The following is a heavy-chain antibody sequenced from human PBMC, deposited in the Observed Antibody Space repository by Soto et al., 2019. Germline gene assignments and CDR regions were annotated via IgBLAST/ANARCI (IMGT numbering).Heavy chain of an antibody. CDR3: ARDDRSYGYYYYYGMDV. CDR1: GFTFSSYA. D-gene: IGHD5-18*01. V-gene: IGHV3-30-3*01. J-gene: IGHJ6*02. Sequence: QVQLVESGGGVVQPGRSLRLSCAASGFTFSSYAMHWVRQAPGKGLEWVAVIPYDGSNKYYADSVKGRFTISRDNSKNTLYLQMNSLRAEDTAVYYCARDDRSYGYYYYYGMDVWGQGTTVTVSS. CDR2: IPYDGSNK.